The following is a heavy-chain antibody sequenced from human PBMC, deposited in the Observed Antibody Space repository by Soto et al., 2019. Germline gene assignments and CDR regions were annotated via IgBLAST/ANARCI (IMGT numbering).Heavy chain of an antibody. V-gene: IGHV3-15*01. J-gene: IGHJ6*03. CDR1: GFTFSNAW. Sequence: GGSLRLSCAASGFTFSNAWMSWVRQAPGKGLEWVGRIKSKTDGGTTDHAAPVKGRFTISSDDSKNTLYLQMNSLKTEDTAVYYCTTAVAGTYYYYYMDVWGKGTTVTVSS. D-gene: IGHD6-19*01. CDR3: TTAVAGTYYYYYMDV. CDR2: IKSKTDGGTT.